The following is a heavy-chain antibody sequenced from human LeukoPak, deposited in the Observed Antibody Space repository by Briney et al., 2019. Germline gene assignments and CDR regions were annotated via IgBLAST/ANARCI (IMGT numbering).Heavy chain of an antibody. V-gene: IGHV4-31*11. CDR2: IYYTGSA. D-gene: IGHD3-22*01. CDR3: ARVFRRYYDSSGYSAEYFQH. Sequence: TSQTLSLTCAVSGGSISSGVYYWSWIRQPPGTGLEWIGYIYYTGSAYYNSSLKSPVTISVETSKNQFSLKLSSVTAADTAVYYSARVFRRYYDSSGYSAEYFQHWGQGTLVTVSS. CDR1: GGSISSGVYY. J-gene: IGHJ1*01.